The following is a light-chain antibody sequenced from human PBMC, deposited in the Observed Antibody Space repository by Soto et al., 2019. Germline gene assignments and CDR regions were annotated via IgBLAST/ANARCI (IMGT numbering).Light chain of an antibody. CDR1: SSDVGSHNF. CDR2: EVT. CDR3: CSYAGTTTWV. V-gene: IGLV2-23*02. Sequence: QAVVTQPASVSGSPGQSITISCTGTSSDVGSHNFVSWYQQRPGKAPKLIIFEVTKRPSGVSNRFSASKSGNTASLTISGVQAEDEADYYCCSYAGTTTWVFGGGTQLTVL. J-gene: IGLJ3*02.